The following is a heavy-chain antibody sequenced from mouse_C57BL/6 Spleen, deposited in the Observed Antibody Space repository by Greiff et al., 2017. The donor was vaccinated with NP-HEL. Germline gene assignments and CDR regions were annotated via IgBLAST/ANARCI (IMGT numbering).Heavy chain of an antibody. CDR2: IDPEDGDT. D-gene: IGHD1-1*01. Sequence: VQLQQSGAELVRPGASVKLSCTASGFNFKDYYMHWVKQRPEQGLEWIGRIDPEDGDTEYAPKFQGKATFTADTSSNTAYLQLSSLTSEDTAVDYCTTPRFDYGSSKYFDVWGTGTTVTVSS. CDR1: GFNFKDYY. CDR3: TTPRFDYGSSKYFDV. J-gene: IGHJ1*03. V-gene: IGHV14-1*01.